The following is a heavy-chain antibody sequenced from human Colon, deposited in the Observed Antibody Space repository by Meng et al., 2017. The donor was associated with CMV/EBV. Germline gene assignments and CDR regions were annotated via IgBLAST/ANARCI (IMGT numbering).Heavy chain of an antibody. J-gene: IGHJ4*02. CDR3: AGEAYPHLFDY. Sequence: SCPASGYGLTRSAMHWVRQAPGHRLEWMGWINAINGNTKSSQKSQGRVTMTRDTSASTAYMELSSLGFEDTAVYYCAGEAYPHLFDYWGQGALVTVSS. CDR1: GYGLTRSA. V-gene: IGHV1-3*01. CDR2: INAINGNT.